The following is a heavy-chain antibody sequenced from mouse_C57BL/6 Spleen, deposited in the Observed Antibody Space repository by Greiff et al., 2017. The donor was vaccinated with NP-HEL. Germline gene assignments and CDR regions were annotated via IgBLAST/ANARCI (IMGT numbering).Heavy chain of an antibody. CDR2: IYPGDGDT. V-gene: IGHV1-80*01. Sequence: QVQLQQSGAELVKPGASVKTSCKASGYAFSSYWMNWVKQRPGKGLEWIGQIYPGDGDTNYNGKFKGKATLTADKASSTAYMQLSSLTSEDSAVYFCARWGEEGFAYWGQGTLVTVSA. CDR1: GYAFSSYW. J-gene: IGHJ3*01. CDR3: ARWGEEGFAY.